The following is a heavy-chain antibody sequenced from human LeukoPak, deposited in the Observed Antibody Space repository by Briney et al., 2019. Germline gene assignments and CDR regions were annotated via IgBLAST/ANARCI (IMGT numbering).Heavy chain of an antibody. J-gene: IGHJ4*02. D-gene: IGHD4-11*01. CDR1: GGSFSGYY. CDR3: AATGYSYNY. V-gene: IGHV4-34*01. Sequence: PSETLSLTCAVYGGSFSGYYWGWIRQPPGKGLEWIGEINHSGSTNYNPSLKSRVTISVDTSKNQFSLKLSSVTAADTAVYYCAATGYSYNYWGQGTLVTVSS. CDR2: INHSGST.